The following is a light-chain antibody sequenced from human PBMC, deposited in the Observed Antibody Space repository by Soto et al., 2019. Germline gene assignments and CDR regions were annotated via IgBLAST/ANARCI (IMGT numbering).Light chain of an antibody. CDR3: TSYTSSSTPYV. CDR1: SSDVGGYIY. CDR2: DVS. J-gene: IGLJ1*01. Sequence: QSALTQPASVSGSPGQSITISCAGTSSDVGGYIYVSWYQQHPGKAPKLMIYDVSNRPSGVSNRFSGSKSGNTASLTISGLQAEDEADYYCTSYTSSSTPYVFGGGTKLTVL. V-gene: IGLV2-14*01.